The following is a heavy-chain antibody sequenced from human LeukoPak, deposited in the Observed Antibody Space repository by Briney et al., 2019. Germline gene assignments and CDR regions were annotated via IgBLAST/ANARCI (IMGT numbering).Heavy chain of an antibody. Sequence: GGSLRLSCAASGFTFSSYDMHWVRQAPGKGLEWVAVIWFDGGNRYYADSVKGRFTISGDNSKNTLYLQLNSLRAEDTAVYYCARDSLDTQPRQTAGDIFDYWGQGTLVTVSS. J-gene: IGHJ4*02. CDR3: ARDSLDTQPRQTAGDIFDY. V-gene: IGHV3-33*08. CDR1: GFTFSSYD. CDR2: IWFDGGNR. D-gene: IGHD6-13*01.